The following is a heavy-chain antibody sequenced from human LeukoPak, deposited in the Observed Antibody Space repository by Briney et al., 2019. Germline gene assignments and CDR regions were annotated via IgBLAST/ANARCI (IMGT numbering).Heavy chain of an antibody. Sequence: PGGSLRLSCAASGFTVSSNYMSWVRQAPGKGLEWVSVLYRGGSTYYADSVKGRFTISRDNSKNTLYLQMNSLRAEDTAVYYCARTSHDSSGYYAYYFYYWGQGTLVTVSS. CDR2: LYRGGST. V-gene: IGHV3-66*01. CDR3: ARTSHDSSGYYAYYFYY. D-gene: IGHD3-22*01. J-gene: IGHJ4*02. CDR1: GFTVSSNY.